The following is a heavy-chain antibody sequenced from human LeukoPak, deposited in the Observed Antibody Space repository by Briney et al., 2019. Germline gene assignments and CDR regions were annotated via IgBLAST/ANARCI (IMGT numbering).Heavy chain of an antibody. J-gene: IGHJ5*02. CDR2: ISAYNGNT. Sequence: ASVKVSCKASGYTFTGYYMHWVRQAPGQGLEWMGWISAYNGNTNYAQKLQGRVAMTTDTSTSTAYMELRSLRSDDTAVYYCARDGAGGDTEDWFDPWGQGTLVTVSS. V-gene: IGHV1-18*04. CDR1: GYTFTGYY. CDR3: ARDGAGGDTEDWFDP. D-gene: IGHD5-18*01.